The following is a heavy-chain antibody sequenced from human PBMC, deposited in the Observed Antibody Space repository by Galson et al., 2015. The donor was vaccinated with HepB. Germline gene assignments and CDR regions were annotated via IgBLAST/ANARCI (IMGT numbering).Heavy chain of an antibody. CDR3: ARSAGYSSGWYGYYFDY. CDR2: ISSNGGST. Sequence: SLRLSCAASGFTFSSYAMHWVRQAPGKGLEYVSAISSNGGSTYYANSVKGRFTISRDNSKNTLYLQMGSLRAEDMAVYYCARSAGYSSGWYGYYFDYWGQGTLVTVSS. V-gene: IGHV3-64*01. CDR1: GFTFSSYA. J-gene: IGHJ4*02. D-gene: IGHD6-19*01.